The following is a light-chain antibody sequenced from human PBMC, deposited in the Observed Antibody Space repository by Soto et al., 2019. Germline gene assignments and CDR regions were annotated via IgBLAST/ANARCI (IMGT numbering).Light chain of an antibody. Sequence: EIVMTQSPATLSVSPGERATLSCRASQSVSSNLAWYQQKPGQAPRLLIYGASTRATGIPARFSGRGSGTEFPLTISSLQSEDFAVYYCQQYNNWLRAFGQGTKVEIK. CDR1: QSVSSN. J-gene: IGKJ1*01. V-gene: IGKV3-15*01. CDR2: GAS. CDR3: QQYNNWLRA.